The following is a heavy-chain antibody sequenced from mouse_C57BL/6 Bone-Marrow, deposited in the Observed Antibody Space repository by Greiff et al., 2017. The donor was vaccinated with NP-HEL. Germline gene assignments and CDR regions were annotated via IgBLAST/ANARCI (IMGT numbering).Heavy chain of an antibody. Sequence: EVMLVESGGGLVQPGGSLKLSCVASGFTFSNYWMNWVRQSPEKGLEWVAQIRLKSDNYATHYAESVKGRFTISRDDSKSSVYLQMNNLSAEDTGIYYCTRGSHYYGSSYWYFDVWGTGTTVTVSS. J-gene: IGHJ1*03. CDR1: GFTFSNYW. D-gene: IGHD1-1*01. CDR2: IRLKSDNYAT. V-gene: IGHV6-3*01. CDR3: TRGSHYYGSSYWYFDV.